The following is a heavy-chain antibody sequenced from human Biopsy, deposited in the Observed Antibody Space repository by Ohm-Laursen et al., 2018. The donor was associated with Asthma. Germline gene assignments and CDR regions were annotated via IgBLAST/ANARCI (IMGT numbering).Heavy chain of an antibody. CDR1: GGSISSDY. J-gene: IGHJ5*02. D-gene: IGHD5-18*01. CDR2: IHNSGNT. Sequence: TLSLTCTVSGGSISSDYWSWLRQSPGKGLEWIGYIHNSGNTSYNPSLKSRVTISLDTSKNHFSLRLSFVTAADTAVYFCARGQGRGIQLWSLDPWGQGILVTVSS. V-gene: IGHV4-59*01. CDR3: ARGQGRGIQLWSLDP.